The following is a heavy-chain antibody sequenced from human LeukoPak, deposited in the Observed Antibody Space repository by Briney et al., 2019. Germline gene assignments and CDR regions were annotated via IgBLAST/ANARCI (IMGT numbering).Heavy chain of an antibody. V-gene: IGHV3-23*01. CDR2: ISGSGGST. CDR3: AKTYCGGDCYFYYYYGMDV. D-gene: IGHD2-21*02. CDR1: GFTFSSYA. Sequence: PGGSLRLSCAASGFTFSSYAMSWVRQAPGKGLEWVSAISGSGGSTYYADSVKGRFTIPRDNSKNTLYLQMNSLRAEDTAVYYCAKTYCGGDCYFYYYYGMDVWGQGTTVTVSS. J-gene: IGHJ6*02.